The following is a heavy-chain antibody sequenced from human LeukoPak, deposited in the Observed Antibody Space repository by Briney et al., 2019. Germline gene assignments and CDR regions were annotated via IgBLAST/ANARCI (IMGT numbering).Heavy chain of an antibody. D-gene: IGHD2-15*01. CDR3: ARQKGYCSGGSCYGWFDP. V-gene: IGHV4-39*01. Sequence: PSETLSLTCTVSGGSISSSSSYWGWIRQPPGQGLEWIGSIYYSGSTYYNPSLKSRVTISVDTSKNQFSLKLSSVTAADTAVYYCARQKGYCSGGSCYGWFDPWGQGTLVTVSS. J-gene: IGHJ5*02. CDR1: GGSISSSSSY. CDR2: IYYSGST.